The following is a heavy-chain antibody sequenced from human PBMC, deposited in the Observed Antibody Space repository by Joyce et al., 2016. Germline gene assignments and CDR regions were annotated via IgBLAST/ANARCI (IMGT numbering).Heavy chain of an antibody. Sequence: QVQLQQWGAGLLKPSETLSLTCAVYGGSFSGYYWSWIRQPPGKGLEWIGEINHSGSTNYNPSRKSRVTISVDTSKNQFSLKLSSVTAADTAVYYCARGPRSNWGLVWFDPWGQGTLVTVSS. CDR2: INHSGST. D-gene: IGHD7-27*01. J-gene: IGHJ5*02. V-gene: IGHV4-34*01. CDR3: ARGPRSNWGLVWFDP. CDR1: GGSFSGYY.